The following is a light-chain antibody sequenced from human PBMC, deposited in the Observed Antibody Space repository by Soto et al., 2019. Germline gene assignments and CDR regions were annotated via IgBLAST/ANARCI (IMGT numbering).Light chain of an antibody. CDR2: GES. CDR1: QSVSNNY. V-gene: IGKV3-20*01. Sequence: IGLMQGPGTLAHSSGEKATPSCRASQSVSNNYLAWYQQKPGQAPRLLIYGESNRATGIPDRFSGSGSGTDFTLTISRLEPEDFAVYYCQQYGSSGTFGQGTKVDIK. J-gene: IGKJ1*01. CDR3: QQYGSSGT.